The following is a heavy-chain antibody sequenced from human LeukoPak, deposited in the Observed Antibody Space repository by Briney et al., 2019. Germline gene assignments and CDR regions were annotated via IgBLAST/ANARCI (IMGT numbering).Heavy chain of an antibody. V-gene: IGHV3-7*03. CDR1: GFTFSTYW. Sequence: GGSLRLSCAASGFTFSTYWMSWVRQAPGKGLEWVANIKEDGSEKYYVESLKGRFTISRDNAKNSLYLQMNSLSAEDTAVYYCVRLPTGSGREAFDIWGQGTMVTVSS. J-gene: IGHJ3*02. CDR2: IKEDGSEK. CDR3: VRLPTGSGREAFDI. D-gene: IGHD3-10*01.